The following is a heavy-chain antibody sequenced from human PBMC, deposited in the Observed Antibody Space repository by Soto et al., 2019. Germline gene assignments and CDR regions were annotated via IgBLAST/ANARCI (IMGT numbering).Heavy chain of an antibody. CDR1: GGTFSSYA. D-gene: IGHD4-17*01. CDR2: ITPIFGTA. J-gene: IGHJ6*04. V-gene: IGHV1-69*01. Sequence: QVQLVQPGPEVKKPGSSVKVSCKASGGTFSSYAISWVRQAPGQGLEWMGGITPIFGTAHYAHKFQGRVTISAGDSTSPGYMERSSLRCEGTAVYYCPGRPVYGDYLLEGYYGMDVGSEGSTVTVSS. CDR3: PGRPVYGDYLLEGYYGMDV.